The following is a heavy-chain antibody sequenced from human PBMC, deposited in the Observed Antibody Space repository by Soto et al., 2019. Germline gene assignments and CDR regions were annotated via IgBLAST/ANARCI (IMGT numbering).Heavy chain of an antibody. Sequence: ETLSLTCTVSGGSISSYYWSWIRQPPGKRLEWIGYIYYSGSTNYNPSLKSRVTISVDTSKNQFSLKLSSVTAADTAGYYCARDLGYSSRWYASIDYWGQGTLFTVSS. CDR2: IYYSGST. V-gene: IGHV4-59*01. D-gene: IGHD6-19*01. CDR3: ARDLGYSSRWYASIDY. CDR1: GGSISSYY. J-gene: IGHJ4*02.